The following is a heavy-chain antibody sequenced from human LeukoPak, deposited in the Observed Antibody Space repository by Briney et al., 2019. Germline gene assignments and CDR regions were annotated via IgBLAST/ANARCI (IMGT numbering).Heavy chain of an antibody. CDR2: INWNGGST. D-gene: IGHD4-11*01. Sequence: GGSLRLSCAASGFTFDDYGMSWVRQAPGKGLEWVSGINWNGGSTGYADSVKGRFTISRENAKNSLYLQMNSLRAGDTAVYYCARALATVTSRRYYYGMDVWGQGTTVTVSS. CDR1: GFTFDDYG. J-gene: IGHJ6*02. V-gene: IGHV3-20*04. CDR3: ARALATVTSRRYYYGMDV.